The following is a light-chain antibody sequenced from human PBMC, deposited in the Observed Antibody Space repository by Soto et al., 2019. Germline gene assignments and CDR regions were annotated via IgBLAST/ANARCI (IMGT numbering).Light chain of an antibody. J-gene: IGKJ5*01. CDR3: ERYRTS. CDR2: GAS. CDR1: QSVSSSY. Sequence: EIVLTQSPGTLSLSPGERATLSCRASQSVSSSYLAWYQQKPGQAPRQLIYGASSRATGIPDRFSGSGSGTDFTLNIASLESEDFSGYYCERYRTSFGEGTRVEIK. V-gene: IGKV3-20*01.